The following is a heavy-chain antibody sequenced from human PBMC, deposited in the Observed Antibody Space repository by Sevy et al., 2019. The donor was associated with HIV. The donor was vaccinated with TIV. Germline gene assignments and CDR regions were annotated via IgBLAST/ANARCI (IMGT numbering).Heavy chain of an antibody. CDR2: ISNSGTTI. J-gene: IGHJ4*02. V-gene: IGHV3-48*03. CDR1: GFTFSSYE. D-gene: IGHD4-17*01. Sequence: GESLKISSAASGFTFSSYEMNWVRQAPGKGLEWVSYISNSGTTISYSDSVRGRFTISRDNARNSLYLQMNSLRGEDTAVYYCARDLPPSATTVAHFDHWGQGTLVTVSS. CDR3: ARDLPPSATTVAHFDH.